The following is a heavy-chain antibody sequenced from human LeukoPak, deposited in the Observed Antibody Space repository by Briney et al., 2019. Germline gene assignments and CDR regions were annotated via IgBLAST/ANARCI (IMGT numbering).Heavy chain of an antibody. Sequence: GASVKVSCKASGYTFTSYYMHWVRQAPGQGLEWMGIINPSGGSTSYAQEFQGRVTMTRDTSISTAYMELSRLRSDDTAVYYCARAPVRCSGGSCYQDWFDPWGQGTLVTVSS. CDR1: GYTFTSYY. D-gene: IGHD2-15*01. J-gene: IGHJ5*02. V-gene: IGHV1-46*01. CDR2: INPSGGST. CDR3: ARAPVRCSGGSCYQDWFDP.